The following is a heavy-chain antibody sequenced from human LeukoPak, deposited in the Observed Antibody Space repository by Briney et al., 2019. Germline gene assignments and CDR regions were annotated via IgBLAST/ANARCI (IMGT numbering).Heavy chain of an antibody. J-gene: IGHJ4*02. CDR2: ITNDGSRT. CDR3: ARDLGGPDY. D-gene: IGHD3-16*01. Sequence: GGSLRLSCTASAFTFSEYWMHWVRQPPGKGLVWVSRITNDGSRTGYADSVKGRFTISRDNAKNTLYLQMDSLRPEDTAVYYCARDLGGPDYWGQGTLVTVSS. CDR1: AFTFSEYW. V-gene: IGHV3-74*01.